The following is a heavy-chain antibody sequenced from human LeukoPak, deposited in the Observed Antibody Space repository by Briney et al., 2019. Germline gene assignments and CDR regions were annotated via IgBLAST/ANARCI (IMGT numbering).Heavy chain of an antibody. D-gene: IGHD2-2*01. Sequence: GESLKISCKGSGYTFTSYWIGWVRQMPGKGLEWMGIIYPGDSATRYSPAFQGQVTISADKSISTAYLQWSSLKASDTAMYYCASQCSSTSCYGGGLDPWGQGTLVTVSS. J-gene: IGHJ5*02. CDR3: ASQCSSTSCYGGGLDP. CDR1: GYTFTSYW. V-gene: IGHV5-51*01. CDR2: IYPGDSAT.